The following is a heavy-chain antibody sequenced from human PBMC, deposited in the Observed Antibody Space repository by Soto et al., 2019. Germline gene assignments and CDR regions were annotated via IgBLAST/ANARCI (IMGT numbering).Heavy chain of an antibody. CDR2: INAGNGNT. CDR3: ASSYYYDSSGYSSLYYYYGMDV. Sequence: QVQLVQSGAEVKKPGASVKVSCKASGYTFTSYAMHWVRQAPGQRLEWMGWINAGNGNTKYSQMFQGRVTITRDTSASPAYMELSSLRSEDTAVYYCASSYYYDSSGYSSLYYYYGMDVWGQGTTVTVSS. V-gene: IGHV1-3*01. CDR1: GYTFTSYA. D-gene: IGHD3-22*01. J-gene: IGHJ6*02.